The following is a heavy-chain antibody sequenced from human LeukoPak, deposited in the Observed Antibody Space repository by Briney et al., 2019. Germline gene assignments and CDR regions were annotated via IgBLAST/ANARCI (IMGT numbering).Heavy chain of an antibody. Sequence: GASVKVSCEASGYTFTSYYMHWVRQAPGQGLEWMGLINPSGGSTSYAQKFQGRVTMTRDTSTSTVYMELSSLRSEDTAVYYCARLRYDFWSGYYSYYFDYWGQGTLVTVSS. D-gene: IGHD3/OR15-3a*01. CDR3: ARLRYDFWSGYYSYYFDY. CDR2: INPSGGST. CDR1: GYTFTSYY. V-gene: IGHV1-46*03. J-gene: IGHJ4*02.